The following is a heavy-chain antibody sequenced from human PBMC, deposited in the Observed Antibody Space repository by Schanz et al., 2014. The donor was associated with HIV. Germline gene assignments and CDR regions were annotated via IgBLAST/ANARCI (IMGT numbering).Heavy chain of an antibody. CDR1: GLTFRNYW. D-gene: IGHD5-12*01. Sequence: EVQLAESGGALVQPGGSLRLSCAVSGLTFRNYWMAWVRQAPGKGLEWVANINGDETEKYYVDSVRGRFTISRDNAKNSLYLQMNSLRDDDMAVYYCTTDQFGGYFVHWGQGAPVTVSS. J-gene: IGHJ4*02. V-gene: IGHV3-7*01. CDR2: INGDETEK. CDR3: TTDQFGGYFVH.